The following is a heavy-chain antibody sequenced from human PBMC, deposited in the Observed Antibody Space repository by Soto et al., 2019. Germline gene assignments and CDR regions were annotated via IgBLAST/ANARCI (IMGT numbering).Heavy chain of an antibody. CDR3: ARDDMYSSGWYTGFGDV. D-gene: IGHD6-19*01. J-gene: IGHJ6*02. Sequence: GGSLRLSCAASGFTFSSYAMHWVRQAPGKGLEWVAVISYDGSNKYYADSVKGRFTISRDNSKNTLYLQMNSLRAEDTAVYYCARDDMYSSGWYTGFGDVWGQGTTVTVSS. CDR1: GFTFSSYA. V-gene: IGHV3-30-3*01. CDR2: ISYDGSNK.